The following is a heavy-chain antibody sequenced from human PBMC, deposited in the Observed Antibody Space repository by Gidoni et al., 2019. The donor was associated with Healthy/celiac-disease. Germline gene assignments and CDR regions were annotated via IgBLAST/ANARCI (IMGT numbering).Heavy chain of an antibody. CDR2: INHSGST. CDR3: ASLFPLETSSSSFSYFDL. D-gene: IGHD6-6*01. Sequence: QVQLQQWGAGLLKPSETLSLTCAVYGGSFSGYYWSWIRQPPGKGLEWIGEINHSGSTNYNPSLKSRVTISVDTSKNQFSLKLSSVTAADTAVYYCASLFPLETSSSSFSYFDLWGRGTLVTVSS. CDR1: GGSFSGYY. J-gene: IGHJ2*01. V-gene: IGHV4-34*01.